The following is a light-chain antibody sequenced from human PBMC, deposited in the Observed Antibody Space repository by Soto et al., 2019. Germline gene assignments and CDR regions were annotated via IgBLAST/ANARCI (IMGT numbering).Light chain of an antibody. Sequence: QPASVSGSPGQSITISCTGTSSDVGTYNLVSWYQHYPGKAPKLMIYEGSKRPSGVSNRFSGSKSGNTASLTISGLQAEDEADYYCCSYAGRSTVVFGGGTKLTVL. J-gene: IGLJ2*01. CDR1: SSDVGTYNL. CDR3: CSYAGRSTVV. V-gene: IGLV2-23*01. CDR2: EGS.